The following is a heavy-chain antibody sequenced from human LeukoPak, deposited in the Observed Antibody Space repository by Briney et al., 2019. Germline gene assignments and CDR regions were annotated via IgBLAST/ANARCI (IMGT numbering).Heavy chain of an antibody. V-gene: IGHV1-69*02. CDR3: ARVSLANPYYDFWSGYYSGEFDY. CDR1: GGTFSSYT. D-gene: IGHD3-3*01. J-gene: IGHJ4*02. Sequence: ASVKVSCKASGGTFSSYTISWVRQAPGQGLEWMGRIIPILGIANYAQKFQGRVTITAVKSTSTAYMELSSLRSEDTAVYYCARVSLANPYYDFWSGYYSGEFDYWGQGTLVTVSS. CDR2: IIPILGIA.